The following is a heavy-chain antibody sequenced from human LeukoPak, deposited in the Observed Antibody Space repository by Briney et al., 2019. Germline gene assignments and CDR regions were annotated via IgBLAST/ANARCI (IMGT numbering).Heavy chain of an antibody. V-gene: IGHV3-21*01. J-gene: IGHJ4*02. CDR3: ARAVGGDNDL. CDR1: GFTFSSYG. Sequence: MTGGSLRLSCAASGFTFSSYGMNWVRQAPGKGLEWVSSITSTSSYINYVDSVKGRFTISRDNAKNSVFLQMNSLRAEDTAVYYCARAVGGDNDLWGQGTLVTVSS. CDR2: ITSTSSYI. D-gene: IGHD4-17*01.